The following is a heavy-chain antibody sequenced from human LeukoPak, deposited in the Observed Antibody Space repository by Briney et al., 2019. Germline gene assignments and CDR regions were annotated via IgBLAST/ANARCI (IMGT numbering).Heavy chain of an antibody. CDR3: ARATGYFDWLFPFDY. Sequence: GGSLRLSCAASGFTFSNYTMNWVRQAPGKGLEWLSSISGSSRYTYYADSVKGRFTISRDNAKNSLYLQINSLRAEDTAVYYCARATGYFDWLFPFDYWGQGTLVTVSS. CDR1: GFTFSNYT. V-gene: IGHV3-21*01. D-gene: IGHD3-9*01. J-gene: IGHJ4*02. CDR2: ISGSSRYT.